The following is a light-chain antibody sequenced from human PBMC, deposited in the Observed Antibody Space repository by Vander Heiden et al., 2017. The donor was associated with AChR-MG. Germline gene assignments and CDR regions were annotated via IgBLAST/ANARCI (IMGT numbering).Light chain of an antibody. CDR3: SSYTSSSTPGV. Sequence: QSALTHPAPVSGSPGQSVTISCIGTSSAGGGYNYVSWYQQHPGKAPKLMSDEVSNRPSGVSNRFAGSKAGKTASLTISGLQAEDEADYYGSSYTSSSTPGVFGTGTKVTVL. CDR1: SSAGGGYNY. CDR2: EVS. V-gene: IGLV2-14*01. J-gene: IGLJ1*01.